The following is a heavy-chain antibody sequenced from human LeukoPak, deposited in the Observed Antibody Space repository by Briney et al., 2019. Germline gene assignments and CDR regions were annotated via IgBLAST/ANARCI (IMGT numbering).Heavy chain of an antibody. CDR2: INPSGGST. V-gene: IGHV1-46*01. CDR1: GCTFTSYY. D-gene: IGHD1-26*01. CDR3: ARIELVGATRPHDAFDI. Sequence: ASVKVSCKASGCTFTSYYMHWVRQAPGQGLEWMGIINPSGGSTSYAQKFQGRVTMTRDTSTSTVYMELSSLRSEDTAVYYCARIELVGATRPHDAFDIWGQGTMVTVPS. J-gene: IGHJ3*02.